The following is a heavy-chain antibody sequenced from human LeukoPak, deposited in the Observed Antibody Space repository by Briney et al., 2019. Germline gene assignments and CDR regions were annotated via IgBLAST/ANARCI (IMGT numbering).Heavy chain of an antibody. V-gene: IGHV1-2*02. Sequence: GASVRVSCKASGYTLTDYNLHWVRQAPGQGLEWMGWINPNSGGTNYAQKFQGRVTMTRDTSINTAYMELSRLRSDDTAVYYCASPVSVTTKLLRYWGQGTLVRVSS. D-gene: IGHD4-17*01. J-gene: IGHJ4*02. CDR2: INPNSGGT. CDR3: ASPVSVTTKLLRY. CDR1: GYTLTDYN.